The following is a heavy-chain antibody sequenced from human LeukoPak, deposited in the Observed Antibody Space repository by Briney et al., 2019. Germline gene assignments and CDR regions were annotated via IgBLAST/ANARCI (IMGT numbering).Heavy chain of an antibody. CDR3: ARDYYYDTSGHRSGYFDL. V-gene: IGHV1-8*01. CDR2: ANPGSGNT. D-gene: IGHD3-22*01. CDR1: GYTFTSYE. Sequence: ASVKVSCKASGYTFTSYEINWVRQATGQGLEWMGRANPGSGNTGYAQKFQGRVTMTRNTSITTAYMELSSLRSEGTAVYYCARDYYYDTSGHRSGYFDLWGRGTLVTVSS. J-gene: IGHJ2*01.